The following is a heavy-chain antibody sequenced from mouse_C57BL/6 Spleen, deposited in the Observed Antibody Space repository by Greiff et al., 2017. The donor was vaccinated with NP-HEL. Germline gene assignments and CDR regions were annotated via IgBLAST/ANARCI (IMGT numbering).Heavy chain of an antibody. CDR2: IDPEDGET. J-gene: IGHJ3*01. V-gene: IGHV14-2*01. D-gene: IGHD1-1*01. Sequence: VQLQQSGAVLVQPGASVKLSCTASGFTINDYYMHWVKQRPGQGLEWIGRIDPEDGETKYAPKFQGKATITADTSSNTAYLQLSSLTSEDTAVYYCAPYYYGSSTWFAYWGQGTLVTVSA. CDR3: APYYYGSSTWFAY. CDR1: GFTINDYY.